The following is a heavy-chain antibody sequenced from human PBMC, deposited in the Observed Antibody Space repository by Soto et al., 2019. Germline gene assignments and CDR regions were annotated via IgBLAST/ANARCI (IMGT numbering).Heavy chain of an antibody. CDR3: ARRLILEVAGHWGYHY. Sequence: GESLKISCKASGYTFSRYWIAWVRQMPGKGLEWLGIIYPGDSDTRYSPSFRGQVTMSADKSTSTAYLQWSSLTASDSAIYFCARRLILEVAGHWGYHYSGQATLGTVFS. J-gene: IGHJ4*02. CDR1: GYTFSRYW. V-gene: IGHV5-51*01. CDR2: IYPGDSDT. D-gene: IGHD6-13*01.